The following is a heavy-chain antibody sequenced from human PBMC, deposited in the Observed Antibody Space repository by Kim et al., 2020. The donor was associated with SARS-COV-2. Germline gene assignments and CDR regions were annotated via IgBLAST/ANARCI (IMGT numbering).Heavy chain of an antibody. CDR2: IYYSGST. V-gene: IGHV4-31*03. CDR3: ARDYSDSSGYYYFDY. CDR1: GGSISSGGYY. D-gene: IGHD3-22*01. J-gene: IGHJ4*02. Sequence: SETLSLTCTVSGGSISSGGYYWSWIRQHPGKGLEWIGYIYYSGSTYYNPSLKSRVTISVDTSKNQFSLKLSSVTAADTAVYYCARDYSDSSGYYYFDYWGQGTLVTVSS.